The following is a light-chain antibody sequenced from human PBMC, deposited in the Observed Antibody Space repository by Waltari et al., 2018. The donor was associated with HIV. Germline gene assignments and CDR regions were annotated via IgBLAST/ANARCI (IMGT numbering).Light chain of an antibody. Sequence: QSVLTQPPSASGTPGQRVTISCSGSNSNIGNNPVQWYQQLPGTAPKLLIYSNNQRPSGVPDRFSGSKSGTSASLAISGLQSEDEADYYCAAWDGSLKGYVFGTGTKVTVL. CDR1: NSNIGNNP. V-gene: IGLV1-44*01. CDR3: AAWDGSLKGYV. J-gene: IGLJ1*01. CDR2: SNN.